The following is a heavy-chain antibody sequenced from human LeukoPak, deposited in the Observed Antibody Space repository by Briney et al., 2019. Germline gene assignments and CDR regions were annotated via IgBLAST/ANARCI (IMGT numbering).Heavy chain of an antibody. CDR2: ITGSGGST. CDR1: GFTFSSYS. D-gene: IGHD1-26*01. Sequence: GGSLRLSCAASGFTFSSYSMKWVRQAPGKGLEWVSAITGSGGSTYYADSVKGRFTISRDNSKNTLYLQMNSLRAEDTAVYYCAKPSGSYSVGSDYWGQGTLVTVSS. CDR3: AKPSGSYSVGSDY. V-gene: IGHV3-23*01. J-gene: IGHJ4*02.